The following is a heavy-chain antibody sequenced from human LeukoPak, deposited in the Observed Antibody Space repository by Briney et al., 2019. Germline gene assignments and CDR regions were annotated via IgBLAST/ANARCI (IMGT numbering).Heavy chain of an antibody. Sequence: GGSLRLSCAASGFTFSTYWMSWVRQAPGKGLEWVASINQDGSQKRYVDSVQGRFTISRDNAKNSLYLQMNSLRAEDTAVYYCARDRATNYWGQGTLVTVSS. CDR1: GFTFSTYW. J-gene: IGHJ4*02. D-gene: IGHD1-26*01. V-gene: IGHV3-7*01. CDR2: INQDGSQK. CDR3: ARDRATNY.